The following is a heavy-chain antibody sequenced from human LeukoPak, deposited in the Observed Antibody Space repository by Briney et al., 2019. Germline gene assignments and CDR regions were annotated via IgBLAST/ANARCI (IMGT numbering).Heavy chain of an antibody. CDR2: FDPKEGER. D-gene: IGHD3-3*01. V-gene: IGHV1-24*01. Sequence: ASVKVSCKASGDTLTELSMHWVRQAPGKGLEWMGGFDPKEGERVYAQHFQGRFTMTEDTSSGTAYMELNRLRSEDTAVYYCARGNLYYDFWSGPLKGGYFQHWGQGTLVTVSS. CDR1: GDTLTELS. CDR3: ARGNLYYDFWSGPLKGGYFQH. J-gene: IGHJ1*01.